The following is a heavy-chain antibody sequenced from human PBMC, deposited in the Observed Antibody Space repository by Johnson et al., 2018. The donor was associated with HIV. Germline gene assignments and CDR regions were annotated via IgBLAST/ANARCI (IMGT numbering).Heavy chain of an antibody. CDR2: IRYDGSNK. D-gene: IGHD1-7*01. CDR1: GFTFSSYG. Sequence: QVQLVESGGGVVQPARSLRLSCAASGFTFSSYGMHWVRQAPGKGLEWVAFIRYDGSNKYYADSVKGRFTISRDNSKNTLYLQMKSLRAEDTAVYYCAKGRSGTTASIDAFDIWGQGTMVTVSS. CDR3: AKGRSGTTASIDAFDI. V-gene: IGHV3-30*02. J-gene: IGHJ3*02.